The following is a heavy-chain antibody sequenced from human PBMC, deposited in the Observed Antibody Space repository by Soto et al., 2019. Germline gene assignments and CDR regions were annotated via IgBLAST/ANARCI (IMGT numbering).Heavy chain of an antibody. J-gene: IGHJ4*02. D-gene: IGHD3-10*01. Sequence: PGGSLRLSCAASGFTFSSYGMHWVRQAPGKGLEWVAVISYDGSNKYYADSVKGRFTISRDNSKNTLYLQMNSLRAEDTAVYYCAKNNYYGSGSYYTGRYYFDYWGQGTLVTVSS. CDR3: AKNNYYGSGSYYTGRYYFDY. CDR2: ISYDGSNK. CDR1: GFTFSSYG. V-gene: IGHV3-30*18.